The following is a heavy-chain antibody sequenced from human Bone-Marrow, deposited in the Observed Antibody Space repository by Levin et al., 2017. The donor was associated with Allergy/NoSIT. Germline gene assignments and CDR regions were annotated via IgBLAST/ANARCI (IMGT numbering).Heavy chain of an antibody. Sequence: KISCKASGGTFSSYAISWVRQAPGQGLEWMGGIIPIFGTANYAQKFQGRVTITADESTSTAYMELSSLRSEDTAVYYCARAYYDSSGLRGWFDPWGQGTLVTVSS. D-gene: IGHD3-22*01. J-gene: IGHJ5*02. CDR2: IIPIFGTA. CDR3: ARAYYDSSGLRGWFDP. V-gene: IGHV1-69*01. CDR1: GGTFSSYA.